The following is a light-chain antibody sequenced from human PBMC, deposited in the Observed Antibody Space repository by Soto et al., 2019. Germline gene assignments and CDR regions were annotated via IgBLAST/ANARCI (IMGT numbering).Light chain of an antibody. Sequence: EIVMTQSPATLSVSPGERASLSCRASQSVSGNVAWFQQKPGQAPRLLIYDVSTRATGIPARFSGSESGTEFTLTISSLQSEDLAGYYCQQYKNWPRTFGQGTRVEIK. CDR1: QSVSGN. CDR3: QQYKNWPRT. J-gene: IGKJ1*01. CDR2: DVS. V-gene: IGKV3-15*01.